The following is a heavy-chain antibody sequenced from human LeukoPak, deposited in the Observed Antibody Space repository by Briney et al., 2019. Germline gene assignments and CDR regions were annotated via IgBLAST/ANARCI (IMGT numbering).Heavy chain of an antibody. CDR1: GFTFSTYS. V-gene: IGHV3-48*02. CDR2: ISSSSSTI. D-gene: IGHD4-23*01. J-gene: IGHJ4*02. Sequence: GGSLRLSCAASGFTFSTYSMSWVRQAPGKGLEWVSHISSSSSTIYYNADSVKGRFTISRDNAKNSLYLQMNSLRDEDTAVYYCAREDRWYIDYRGQGTLVTVSS. CDR3: AREDRWYIDY.